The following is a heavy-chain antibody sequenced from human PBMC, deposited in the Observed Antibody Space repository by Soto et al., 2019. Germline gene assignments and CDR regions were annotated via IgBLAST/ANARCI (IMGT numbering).Heavy chain of an antibody. J-gene: IGHJ3*02. V-gene: IGHV1-8*01. CDR3: GRSYYYDSSGYDAFDI. CDR2: MNPNSGNT. Sequence: ASVKVSCKASGYTFTSYDINWVRQATGQGLEWMGWMNPNSGNTGYAQKFQGRVTMTRNTSISTAYVELSSLRSEDTAVYYCGRSYYYDSSGYDAFDIWGQGTMVTVSS. CDR1: GYTFTSYD. D-gene: IGHD3-22*01.